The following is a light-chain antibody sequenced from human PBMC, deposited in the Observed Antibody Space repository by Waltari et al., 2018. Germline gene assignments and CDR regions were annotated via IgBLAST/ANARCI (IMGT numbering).Light chain of an antibody. CDR2: ATS. J-gene: IGKJ4*01. CDR3: QQYYNFPLT. Sequence: DIQVPQSPSSLSDSVGDLLTITCRASQGISKSLAWFQQRPGKAPKSLIFATSILHSGVPSRFSGSGYDRHFTLTISSLQPEDFATYYCQQYYNFPLTFAGGTKVGIK. V-gene: IGKV1-16*01. CDR1: QGISKS.